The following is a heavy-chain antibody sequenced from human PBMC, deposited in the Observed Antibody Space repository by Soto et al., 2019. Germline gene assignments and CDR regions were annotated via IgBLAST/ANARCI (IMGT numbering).Heavy chain of an antibody. J-gene: IGHJ3*02. Sequence: GGSLRLSCAASGFTFSNAWMNWVRQAPGKGLEWVGRIKSKTDGGTTDYAAPVKGRFTISRDDSKNTLYLQMNSLKTEDTAVYYCTTDRTGSPPHDAFDIWGQGTMVTVSS. D-gene: IGHD3-10*01. CDR3: TTDRTGSPPHDAFDI. CDR1: GFTFSNAW. CDR2: IKSKTDGGTT. V-gene: IGHV3-15*07.